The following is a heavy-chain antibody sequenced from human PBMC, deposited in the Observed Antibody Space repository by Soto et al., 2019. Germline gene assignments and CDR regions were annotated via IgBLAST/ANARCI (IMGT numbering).Heavy chain of an antibody. D-gene: IGHD6-13*01. Sequence: ASVKVSCKASGYTFTSYGISWVRQAPGQGLEWMGWISAYNGNTNYAQKLQGRVTMTTDTSTSTAYMELRSLRSDDTAVYYCARFASGIAAAGTDFDYWGQGTLVTVS. CDR1: GYTFTSYG. J-gene: IGHJ4*02. CDR3: ARFASGIAAAGTDFDY. V-gene: IGHV1-18*01. CDR2: ISAYNGNT.